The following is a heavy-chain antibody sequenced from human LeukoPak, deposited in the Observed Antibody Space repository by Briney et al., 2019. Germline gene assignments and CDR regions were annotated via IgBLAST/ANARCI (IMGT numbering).Heavy chain of an antibody. CDR3: ARSYGSGSTYGMDV. CDR1: GFTFSSYS. D-gene: IGHD3-10*01. J-gene: IGHJ6*02. Sequence: GGSLRLSCAASGFTFSSYSMNWVRQAPGKGLEWVSYISSSSSSTIYYADSVKGRFTISRDNAKNSLYLQMNSLRAEDTAVYYCARSYGSGSTYGMDVWGQGTTVTVSS. CDR2: ISSSSSSTI. V-gene: IGHV3-48*04.